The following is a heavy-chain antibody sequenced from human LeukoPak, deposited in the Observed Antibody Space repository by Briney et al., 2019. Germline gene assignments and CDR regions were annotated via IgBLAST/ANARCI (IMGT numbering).Heavy chain of an antibody. CDR3: VGYHGATAAFDI. V-gene: IGHV4-59*01. D-gene: IGHD1-26*01. CDR2: IYYSGST. Sequence: SETLSLTCTVSGGSISSYYWSWIRQPPGKGLEWIGYIYYSGSTNYNPSLKSRVTISVDTSKNQFSLKLSSVTAADTAVYYCVGYHGATAAFDIWGQGTMVTVSS. J-gene: IGHJ3*02. CDR1: GGSISSYY.